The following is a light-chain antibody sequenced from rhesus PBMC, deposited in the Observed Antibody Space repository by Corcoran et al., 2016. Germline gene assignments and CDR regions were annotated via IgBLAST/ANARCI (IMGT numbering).Light chain of an antibody. V-gene: IGKV3-40*03. CDR2: SAS. Sequence: EIVMTQSPATLSLSPGETATLSCRASESVGSYLAWYQQKPGQAPKLHVHSASFRATGIPDRFSGSGSRPECTLTISSLEPEDVGVYHCQQYNDLLLTFGGGTKVELK. J-gene: IGKJ4*01. CDR1: ESVGSY. CDR3: QQYNDLLLT.